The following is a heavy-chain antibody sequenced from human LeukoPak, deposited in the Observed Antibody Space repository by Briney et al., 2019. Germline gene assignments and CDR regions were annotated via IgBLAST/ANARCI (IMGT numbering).Heavy chain of an antibody. CDR3: ADEFGLKWLAD. J-gene: IGHJ4*02. D-gene: IGHD6-19*01. V-gene: IGHV1-2*04. CDR2: INPNSGGT. CDR1: GYTFTGYY. Sequence: ASVKVSCKASGYTFTGYYMHWVRQAPGQGLEWMGWINPNSGGTKYAQKFQGWVTMTRDTSISPAYMELSRLRSDDTAVYYCADEFGLKWLADWGQGTLVTVSS.